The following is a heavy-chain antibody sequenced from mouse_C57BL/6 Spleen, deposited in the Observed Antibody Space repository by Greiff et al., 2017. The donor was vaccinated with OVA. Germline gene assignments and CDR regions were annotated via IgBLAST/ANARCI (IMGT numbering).Heavy chain of an antibody. Sequence: QVQLKESGAELARPGASVKLSCKASGYTFTSYGISWVKQRTGQGLEWIGEIYPRSGNTYYNEKFKGKATLTADKSSSTAYMELRSLTSEDSAVYFCARGDYDYDEGVAMDYWGQGTSVTVSS. V-gene: IGHV1-81*01. CDR1: GYTFTSYG. D-gene: IGHD2-4*01. J-gene: IGHJ4*01. CDR2: IYPRSGNT. CDR3: ARGDYDYDEGVAMDY.